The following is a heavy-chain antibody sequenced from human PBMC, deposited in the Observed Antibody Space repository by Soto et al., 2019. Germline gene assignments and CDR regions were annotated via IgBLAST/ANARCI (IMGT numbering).Heavy chain of an antibody. D-gene: IGHD5-18*01. CDR3: ARGIRNYYGVDA. V-gene: IGHV3-74*01. Sequence: EVQVVESGGGLVQPGGSLRLSCVASGFTFSTYWMHWVRQAPGKGLVWVSRIKFDGSTTSYADSVKGRFTISRDNAKNTVYLQMNSLRAEDTGVYYCARGIRNYYGVDAWGQGTTVTVSS. CDR1: GFTFSTYW. CDR2: IKFDGSTT. J-gene: IGHJ6*02.